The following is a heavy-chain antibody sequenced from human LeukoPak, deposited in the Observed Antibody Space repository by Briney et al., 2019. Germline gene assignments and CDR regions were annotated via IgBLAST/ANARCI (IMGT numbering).Heavy chain of an antibody. CDR2: IYYSGST. D-gene: IGHD2-2*01. Sequence: SETLSLTCTVSGGSISSYYWSWIRQPPGKGLEWIGYIYYSGSTNYNPSLKSRVTISVDTSKNQFSLKLSSVTAANTAVYYCARVSHADAFDIWGQGTMVTVSS. CDR1: GGSISSYY. V-gene: IGHV4-59*01. CDR3: ARVSHADAFDI. J-gene: IGHJ3*02.